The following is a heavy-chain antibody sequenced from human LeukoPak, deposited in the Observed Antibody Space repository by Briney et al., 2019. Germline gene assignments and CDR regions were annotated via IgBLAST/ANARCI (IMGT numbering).Heavy chain of an antibody. D-gene: IGHD3-22*01. CDR3: ATEAYYDSSGPHFDY. Sequence: SETLSLTCAVSGGSISSSNWWTWVRQPPGKGREWIGEIYHAGNTNYNPSLKSRVTISVNKSKNQFSLKLTSVTAADTAVYYCATEAYYDSSGPHFDYWGQGTLVTVSS. CDR2: IYHAGNT. J-gene: IGHJ4*02. V-gene: IGHV4-4*02. CDR1: GGSISSSNW.